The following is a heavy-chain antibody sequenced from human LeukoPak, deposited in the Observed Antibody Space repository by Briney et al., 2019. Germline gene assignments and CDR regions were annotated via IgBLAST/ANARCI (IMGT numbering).Heavy chain of an antibody. J-gene: IGHJ4*02. CDR1: GGSISSSSYY. CDR3: ARTPSMVVTSEVY. D-gene: IGHD4-23*01. Sequence: SETLSLTCTVSGGSISSSSYYWGWIRQPPGKGLEWIGSIYYSGSTYYNPPLKSRVTISVDTSKNQFSLKLSSVTAADTAVYYCARTPSMVVTSEVYWGQGTLVTVSS. V-gene: IGHV4-39*01. CDR2: IYYSGST.